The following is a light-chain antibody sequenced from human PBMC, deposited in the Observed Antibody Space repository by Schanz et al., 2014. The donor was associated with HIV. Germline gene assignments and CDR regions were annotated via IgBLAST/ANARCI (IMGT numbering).Light chain of an antibody. CDR1: QSVSSY. Sequence: EIVLTQSPATLSLSPGERATLSCRASQSVSSYLAWYQQKPGQAPRLLIYDASNRATGIPARFSGSGSGTDFTLTISSLQPDDFAVYFCQQRSGWPPTWSFGQGTKVELK. V-gene: IGKV3-11*01. CDR2: DAS. CDR3: QQRSGWPPTWS. J-gene: IGKJ1*01.